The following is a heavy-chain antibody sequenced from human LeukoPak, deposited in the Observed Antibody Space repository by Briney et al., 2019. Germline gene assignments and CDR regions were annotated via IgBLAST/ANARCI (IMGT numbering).Heavy chain of an antibody. Sequence: PGGSLRLSCAAPGFIVSSNYMNWVRQAPGKGLEWVSTLYTDGRPFYADSVKGRFTFSRDNSKNTVYLQLNSLRAEDTAVYYCSRIWSAHDNSWGQGALVTVSS. CDR2: LYTDGRP. J-gene: IGHJ4*02. CDR3: SRIWSAHDNS. CDR1: GFIVSSNY. D-gene: IGHD3-3*01. V-gene: IGHV3-66*01.